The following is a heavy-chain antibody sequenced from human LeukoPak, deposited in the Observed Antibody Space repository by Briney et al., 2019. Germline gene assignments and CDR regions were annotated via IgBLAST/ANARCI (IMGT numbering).Heavy chain of an antibody. V-gene: IGHV3-7*01. CDR2: IKQDGGEK. CDR1: GFNFTNYV. Sequence: SGGSLRLSCAASGFNFTNYVMGWVRQAPGKGLEWVANIKQDGGEKYYVDSVKGRFTISRDNAKNSLFLQMNSLRVEDTAVYYCARVPLVRGVTLIYHQKNKFSFFDWWGQGTLVTVSS. CDR3: ARVPLVRGVTLIYHQKNKFSFFDW. D-gene: IGHD3-10*01. J-gene: IGHJ4*02.